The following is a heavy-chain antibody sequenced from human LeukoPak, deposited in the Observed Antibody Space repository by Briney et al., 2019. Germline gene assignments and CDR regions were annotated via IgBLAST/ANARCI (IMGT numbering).Heavy chain of an antibody. CDR3: ARRAGQQWHYYYYMDV. J-gene: IGHJ6*03. D-gene: IGHD6-19*01. Sequence: PSETLSLTCTVSGGSISSYYWSWIRQPAGKGLEWIGRIYTSGSTNYNPSLKSRVTMSVDTSKNQFSLKVNSVTAADTAVYYCARRAGQQWHYYYYMDVWGKGTTVTISS. V-gene: IGHV4-4*07. CDR1: GGSISSYY. CDR2: IYTSGST.